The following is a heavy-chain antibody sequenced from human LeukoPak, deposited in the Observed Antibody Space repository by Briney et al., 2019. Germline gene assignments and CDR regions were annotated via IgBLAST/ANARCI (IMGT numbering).Heavy chain of an antibody. CDR2: INPSGGST. Sequence: ASVKVSCKASGYTFTSYYMHWVRPAPGQGLEWMGIINPSGGSTSYAQKFQGRVTITADESTSTAYMELSSLRSEDTAVYYCARDHTQGGYSYGPFDYWGQGTLVTVSS. CDR1: GYTFTSYY. D-gene: IGHD5-18*01. V-gene: IGHV1-46*01. CDR3: ARDHTQGGYSYGPFDY. J-gene: IGHJ4*02.